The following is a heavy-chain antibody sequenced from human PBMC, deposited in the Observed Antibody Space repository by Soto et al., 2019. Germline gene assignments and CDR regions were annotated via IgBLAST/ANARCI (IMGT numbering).Heavy chain of an antibody. D-gene: IGHD2-15*01. V-gene: IGHV1-69*12. J-gene: IGHJ6*02. Sequence: QVQLVQSGAEVKKPGSSVKVSCKSSGGTFSNSPISWVRQAPGQGLEWVGGVIPVFRTANYAQKFQGRVTISADESTYTAYMELSSLRSGDTAVYYCARSRFVVGVTEDYYGMDVWGQGTTVTVSS. CDR1: GGTFSNSP. CDR3: ARSRFVVGVTEDYYGMDV. CDR2: VIPVFRTA.